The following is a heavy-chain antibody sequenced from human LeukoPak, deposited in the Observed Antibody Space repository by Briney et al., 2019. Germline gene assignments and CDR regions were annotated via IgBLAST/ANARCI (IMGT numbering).Heavy chain of an antibody. J-gene: IGHJ5*02. V-gene: IGHV4-59*11. CDR3: TRRNTADASIDL. Sequence: SETLFLTCSVSGGSISGHWWTWVRQPPGEGLEWIGDILYSGSTNYNPSLKSRLSILVDTSTNQFSLKLNSVTAADTAMYYCTRRNTADASIDLWGQGILVIASS. CDR2: ILYSGST. D-gene: IGHD4-17*01. CDR1: GGSISGHW.